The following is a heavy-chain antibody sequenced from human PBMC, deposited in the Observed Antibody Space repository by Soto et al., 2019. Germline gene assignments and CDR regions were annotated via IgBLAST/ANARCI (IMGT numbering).Heavy chain of an antibody. CDR1: WGNIGNSNW. V-gene: IGHV4-4*02. D-gene: IGHD3-22*01. Sequence: AVSWGNIGNSNWRSWVRQNPGKGLEWIGEIYHSGSTNYNPSLKSRVTISVDKSKNQFSLKLSSVTAADTAVYYCARGLSITMIVKNCFDPWGQGTLVTVSS. J-gene: IGHJ5*02. CDR2: IYHSGST. CDR3: ARGLSITMIVKNCFDP.